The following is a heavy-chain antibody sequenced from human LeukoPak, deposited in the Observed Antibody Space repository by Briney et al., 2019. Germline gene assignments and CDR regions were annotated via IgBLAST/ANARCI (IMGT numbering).Heavy chain of an antibody. V-gene: IGHV3-23*01. D-gene: IGHD5/OR15-5a*01. CDR2: IIGSGSST. Sequence: GGSVTLLCAASGFIFSSYSMSWARHARGRGMEWVSVIIGSGSSTYYADCVKGRLTIYRDNSKNRLYLQRNSRRAEDTAVYYCPKALLYEYQVDYGMDVWGQGTTVTVSS. J-gene: IGHJ6*02. CDR3: PKALLYEYQVDYGMDV. CDR1: GFIFSSYS.